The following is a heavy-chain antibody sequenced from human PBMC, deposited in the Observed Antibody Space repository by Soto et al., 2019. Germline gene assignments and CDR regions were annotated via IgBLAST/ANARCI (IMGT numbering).Heavy chain of an antibody. V-gene: IGHV3-30-3*01. CDR1: GFTFSSYA. D-gene: IGHD6-19*01. CDR2: ISYDGSNK. Sequence: GGSLRLSCAASGFTFSSYAMHWVRQAPGKGLEWVAVISYDGSNKYYADSVKGRFTISRDNSKNTLYLQMNSLRAEDTAVYYCARPEMGYSSESYAFDIWGQGTMVTVSS. J-gene: IGHJ3*02. CDR3: ARPEMGYSSESYAFDI.